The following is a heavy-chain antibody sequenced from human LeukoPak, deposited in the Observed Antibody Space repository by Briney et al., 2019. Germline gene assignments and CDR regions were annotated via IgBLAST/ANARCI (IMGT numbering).Heavy chain of an antibody. Sequence: GRSLRLSCAASGFTFSDYAMHWVRQSPGKGLEWVSVLSYDGSRTYYADSVKGRFTISRDNSRNRVYLQMTSLTTEDTAIYYCGRDWGFDSGGQGTLVTVSS. CDR1: GFTFSDYA. D-gene: IGHD7-27*01. CDR2: LSYDGSRT. J-gene: IGHJ4*02. V-gene: IGHV3-30*16. CDR3: GRDWGFDS.